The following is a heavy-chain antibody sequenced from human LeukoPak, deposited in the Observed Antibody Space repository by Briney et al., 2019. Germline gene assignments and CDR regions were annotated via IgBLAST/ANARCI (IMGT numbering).Heavy chain of an antibody. CDR1: GFTVSTKY. CDR3: VRDGLYSSSWYLN. V-gene: IGHV3-53*01. Sequence: PGGSLRLSCAVSGFTVSTKYMNWVRQAPGKGPEWVSVLYSGGSTYYADSVKGRFTISRDNSKNTLYLQMNSLRAEDTAVYYCVRDGLYSSSWYLNWGQGTLVTVSS. J-gene: IGHJ4*02. D-gene: IGHD6-13*01. CDR2: LYSGGST.